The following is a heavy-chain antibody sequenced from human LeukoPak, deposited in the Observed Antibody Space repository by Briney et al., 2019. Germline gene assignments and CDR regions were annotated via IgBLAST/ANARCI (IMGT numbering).Heavy chain of an antibody. D-gene: IGHD2-2*02. CDR1: GYTFTSYG. V-gene: IGHV1-69*04. CDR3: ARDIRRAAGAAFDI. Sequence: ASVKVSCKASGYTFTSYGISWVRQAPGQGLEWMGRIIPILGIANYAQKFQGRVTITADKSTSTAYMELSSLRSEDTAVYYCARDIRRAAGAAFDIWGQGTMVTVSS. J-gene: IGHJ3*02. CDR2: IIPILGIA.